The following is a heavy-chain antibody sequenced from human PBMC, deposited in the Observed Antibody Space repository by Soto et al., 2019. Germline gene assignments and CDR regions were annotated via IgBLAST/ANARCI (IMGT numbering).Heavy chain of an antibody. Sequence: SVKVSCKASGGTFSSYTISWVRQAPGQGLEWMGRIIPILGIANYAQKFQGRVTITADKSTSTAYMELSSLRSEDTAVYYCARDDSGSYQYFDYWGQGTLVTVSS. D-gene: IGHD1-26*01. CDR2: IIPILGIA. J-gene: IGHJ4*02. CDR1: GGTFSSYT. V-gene: IGHV1-69*04. CDR3: ARDDSGSYQYFDY.